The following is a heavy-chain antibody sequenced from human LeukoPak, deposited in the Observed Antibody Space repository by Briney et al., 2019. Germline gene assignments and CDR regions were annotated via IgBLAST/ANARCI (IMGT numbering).Heavy chain of an antibody. Sequence: GASVKVSCKASGYTFTGYYMHWVRQAPGQGLEWMGWINPNSGGTNYAQKFQGRVTMTRDTSISTAYMELSRLRSDDTAVYYCARVLRYCSGGSCYDYWGQGTLVTVSS. CDR3: ARVLRYCSGGSCYDY. CDR2: INPNSGGT. D-gene: IGHD2-15*01. J-gene: IGHJ4*02. CDR1: GYTFTGYY. V-gene: IGHV1-2*02.